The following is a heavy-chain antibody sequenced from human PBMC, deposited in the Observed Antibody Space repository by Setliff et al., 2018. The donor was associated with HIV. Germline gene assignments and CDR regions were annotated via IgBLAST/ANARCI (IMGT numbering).Heavy chain of an antibody. CDR2: IYYSGST. CDR1: GGSISSYY. CDR3: ARFARDPTD. V-gene: IGHV4-59*08. J-gene: IGHJ4*02. Sequence: ASETLSLTCTVSGGSISSYYWSWIRQPPGKGLEWIGYIYYSGSTNYNPSLKSRVTISVDTSTSQFSLRLNSLTAADTAMYYCARFARDPTDWGRGILVTVSS.